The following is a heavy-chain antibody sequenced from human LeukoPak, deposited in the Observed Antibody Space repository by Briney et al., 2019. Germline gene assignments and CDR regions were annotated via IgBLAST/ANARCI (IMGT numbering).Heavy chain of an antibody. Sequence: GGSLRLSCAASGFNFRSYGMHWVRQAPGKGLEYVSAISSNGCRTHYANSVKGRFTISRDNSRNTLYLQMGSLRAEDMAVYYCATYYYDSGGFHFHHWGQGTLLTVSS. CDR2: ISSNGCRT. CDR3: ATYYYDSGGFHFHH. CDR1: GFNFRSYG. J-gene: IGHJ1*01. V-gene: IGHV3-64*01. D-gene: IGHD3-22*01.